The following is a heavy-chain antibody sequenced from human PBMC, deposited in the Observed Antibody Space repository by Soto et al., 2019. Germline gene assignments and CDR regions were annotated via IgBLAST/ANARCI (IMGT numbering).Heavy chain of an antibody. J-gene: IGHJ4*02. D-gene: IGHD6-19*01. CDR2: ISGSGGST. V-gene: IGHV3-23*01. CDR1: GFTFSSYA. Sequence: EVQLLESGGGLVQPGGSLRLSCAASGFTFSSYAMSWVRQAPGKGLEWVSAISGSGGSTYYADSVKGRFTISRDNSKNTLYLQMNSLRAEDTAVYYCAKDFRIAVADSYYFDYWGQGPLVTVSS. CDR3: AKDFRIAVADSYYFDY.